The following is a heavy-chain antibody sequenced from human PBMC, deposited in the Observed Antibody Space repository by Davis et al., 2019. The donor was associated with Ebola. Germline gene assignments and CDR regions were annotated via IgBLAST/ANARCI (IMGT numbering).Heavy chain of an antibody. CDR3: ATLSYGMDV. Sequence: GGSLRLSCAASGFTFSDYWMSWVRQAPGKGLEWVANIDQDGSEKYYVDSVKGRFTISRDNAEDTVYLQMNSLRAEDTAEYYCATLSYGMDVWGQGTTVTVSS. J-gene: IGHJ6*02. CDR1: GFTFSDYW. CDR2: IDQDGSEK. V-gene: IGHV3-7*01.